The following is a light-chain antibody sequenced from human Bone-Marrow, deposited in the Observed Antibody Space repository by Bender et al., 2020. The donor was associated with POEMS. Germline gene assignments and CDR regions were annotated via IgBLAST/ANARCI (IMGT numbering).Light chain of an antibody. CDR3: SLYARRSTLYV. CDR2: EVS. V-gene: IGLV2-18*01. Sequence: QSALTQPPSVSGSPGQSVTISCTGTSSDVGRYDRVSWYQQPPGTAPKLIISEVSKRPSGVPDRFSGSKSGNTASLTISGLQAEDEADYYCSLYARRSTLYVFGTGTTVTVL. CDR1: SSDVGRYDR. J-gene: IGLJ1*01.